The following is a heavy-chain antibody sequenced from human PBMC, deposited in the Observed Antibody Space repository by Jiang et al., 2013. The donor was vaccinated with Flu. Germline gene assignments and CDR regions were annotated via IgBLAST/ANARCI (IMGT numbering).Heavy chain of an antibody. CDR3: ARLPNWNAPTNWYFDL. V-gene: IGHV6-1*01. CDR1: GDSVSSNSAA. Sequence: SGDSVSSNSAAWNWIRQSPSRGLEWLGRTYYRSKWYNDYAVSVKSRITINPDTSKNQFSLQLNSVTPEDTAVYYCARLPNWNAPTNWYFDLWGRGTLVTVSS. CDR2: TYYRSKWYN. J-gene: IGHJ2*01. D-gene: IGHD1-20*01.